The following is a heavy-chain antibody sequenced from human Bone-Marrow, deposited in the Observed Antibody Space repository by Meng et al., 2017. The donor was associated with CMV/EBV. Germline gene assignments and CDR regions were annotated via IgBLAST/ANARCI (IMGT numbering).Heavy chain of an antibody. V-gene: IGHV1-69*05. CDR3: ARDPLYCSSTSCYRGGWFDP. D-gene: IGHD2-2*02. CDR2: IIPIFGTA. Sequence: SVKVSCKASGGTFSSYAISWVRQAPGQGLEWMGGIIPIFGTANYAQKFQGRVTITTDESTSTAHMELSSLRSEDTAVYYCARDPLYCSSTSCYRGGWFDPWGQGTLVTVSS. CDR1: GGTFSSYA. J-gene: IGHJ5*02.